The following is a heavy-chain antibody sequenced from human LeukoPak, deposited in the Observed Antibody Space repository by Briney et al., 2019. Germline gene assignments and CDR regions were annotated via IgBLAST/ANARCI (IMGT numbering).Heavy chain of an antibody. CDR2: IYTSGST. J-gene: IGHJ5*02. D-gene: IGHD2-2*01. Sequence: SETLSLTCTVSGGSISSYYWSWIRQPPGKGLEWIGYIYTSGSTNYNPSLKSRVTISVDTSKNQFSLKLSSVTAADTAVYYCAREDIVVVPAADGLFDPWGQGTLVTVSS. V-gene: IGHV4-4*09. CDR1: GGSISSYY. CDR3: AREDIVVVPAADGLFDP.